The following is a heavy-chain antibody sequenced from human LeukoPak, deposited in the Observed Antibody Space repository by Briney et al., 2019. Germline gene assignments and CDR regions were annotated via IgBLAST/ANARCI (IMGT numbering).Heavy chain of an antibody. CDR1: GFTFSSYS. V-gene: IGHV3-21*01. J-gene: IGHJ5*02. Sequence: PGGSLRLSCAASGFTFSSYSMNWVRQAPGKGLEWVSSISSSSSYIYYVDSVKGRFTISRDNARSSLYLQLNSLRAEDTAVYYCARGVITFGGVIVSWGQGTLVTVSS. D-gene: IGHD3-16*02. CDR2: ISSSSSYI. CDR3: ARGVITFGGVIVS.